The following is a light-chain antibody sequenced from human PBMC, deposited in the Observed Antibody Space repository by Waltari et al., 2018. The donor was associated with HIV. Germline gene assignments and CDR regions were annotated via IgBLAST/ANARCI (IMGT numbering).Light chain of an antibody. CDR2: EVT. CDR3: SSYAATTTIV. Sequence: QSVLTQPASVSGSPGQSITISCTGTTSDIGAYAYVSWYQQHPGKAPKLLIYEVTIRSPGISYRFSGSKSGNTASMTISGLQAEDEAHYYCSSYAATTTIVFGGGTRLTVL. V-gene: IGLV2-14*01. CDR1: TSDIGAYAY. J-gene: IGLJ3*02.